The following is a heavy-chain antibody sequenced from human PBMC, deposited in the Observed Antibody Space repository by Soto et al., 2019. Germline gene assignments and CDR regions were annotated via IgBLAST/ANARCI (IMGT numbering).Heavy chain of an antibody. D-gene: IGHD2-2*01. CDR3: ARDFISTRMPQHYYGMDV. V-gene: IGHV1-69*13. J-gene: IGHJ6*02. CDR2: IIPIFGTA. Sequence: EASVKVSCKASGGTFSSYAISWVRQAPGQGLEWMGGIIPIFGTANYAQKFQGRVTITADESTSTAYMELSSLRSEDTAVYYCARDFISTRMPQHYYGMDVWGQGTTVTVSS. CDR1: GGTFSSYA.